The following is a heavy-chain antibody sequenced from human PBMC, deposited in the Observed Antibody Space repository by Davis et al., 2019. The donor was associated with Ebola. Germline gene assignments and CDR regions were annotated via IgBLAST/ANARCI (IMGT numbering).Heavy chain of an antibody. D-gene: IGHD6-13*01. J-gene: IGHJ4*02. CDR1: GYTFTDYN. V-gene: IGHV1-2*06. CDR2: VILKSGAT. CDR3: ARGFPSSSWWLSFYFDY. Sequence: ASVKVSCKASGYTFTDYNIHWMRQAPGQGLEWLGRVILKSGATNYAQKFQGRVTMTTDTPTSTAYMELRGLRSDDTAVYYCARGFPSSSWWLSFYFDYWGQGTLVTVSS.